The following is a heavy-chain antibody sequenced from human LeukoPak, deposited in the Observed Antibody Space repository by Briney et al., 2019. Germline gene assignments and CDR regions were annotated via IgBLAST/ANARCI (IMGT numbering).Heavy chain of an antibody. CDR2: IGGATSSI. CDR1: GFTFSSYN. D-gene: IGHD3-3*01. Sequence: GGSLRLSCAASGFTFSSYNMNWVRQAPGKGLEWIAYIGGATSSIYYADSVKGRFTISRDNARNSLYLQMNSLRAEDTAVYYCARADSGDYYGVGYLDYWGQGTLVTVSS. CDR3: ARADSGDYYGVGYLDY. J-gene: IGHJ4*02. V-gene: IGHV3-48*01.